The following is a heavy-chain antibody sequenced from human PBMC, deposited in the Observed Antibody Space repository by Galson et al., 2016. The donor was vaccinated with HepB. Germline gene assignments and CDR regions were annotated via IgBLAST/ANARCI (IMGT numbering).Heavy chain of an antibody. CDR1: GITFKDAW. J-gene: IGHJ6*02. CDR3: ATNRPGGNYYFGLDV. CDR2: IKSRLDGGTI. D-gene: IGHD1-14*01. V-gene: IGHV3-15*01. Sequence: SLRLSCAGSGITFKDAWMSWVRQASGKGLEWVGRIKSRLDGGTIDYAAPAKGRFTISRDDSRATLYLQMNSLKIEDTAVYHCATNRPGGNYYFGLDVWGPGTTVTVSS.